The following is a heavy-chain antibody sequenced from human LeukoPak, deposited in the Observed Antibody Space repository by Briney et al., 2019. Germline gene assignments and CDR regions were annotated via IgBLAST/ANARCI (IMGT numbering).Heavy chain of an antibody. CDR3: ARGTPATWIQLWLSEPNWFDP. J-gene: IGHJ5*02. CDR2: INPSGGST. Sequence: ASVKVSCKASGYTFTSYYMHWVRQAPGQGLEWMGIINPSGGSTSYAQKLQGRVTMTTDTSTSTAYMELRSLRSDDTAVYYCARGTPATWIQLWLSEPNWFDPWGQGTLVTVSS. D-gene: IGHD5-18*01. CDR1: GYTFTSYY. V-gene: IGHV1-46*01.